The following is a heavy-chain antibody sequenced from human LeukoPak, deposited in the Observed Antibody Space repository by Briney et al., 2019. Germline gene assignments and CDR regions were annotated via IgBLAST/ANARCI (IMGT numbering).Heavy chain of an antibody. V-gene: IGHV3-21*01. Sequence: GGSLRLSCAASGFTFSSYSMNWVRQAPGKGLEWVSSISSSSYIYYADSVKGRFTISRDNAKNSLYLQMNSLRAEDTAVYYCARVSYSSGWYAWGYYYYYMDVWGKGTTVTISS. CDR2: ISSSSYI. J-gene: IGHJ6*03. CDR3: ARVSYSSGWYAWGYYYYYMDV. D-gene: IGHD6-19*01. CDR1: GFTFSSYS.